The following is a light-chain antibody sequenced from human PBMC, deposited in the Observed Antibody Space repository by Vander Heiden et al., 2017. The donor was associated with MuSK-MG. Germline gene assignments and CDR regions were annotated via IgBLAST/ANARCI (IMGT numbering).Light chain of an antibody. CDR3: QQSDSNPLT. J-gene: IGKJ5*01. CDR2: AAS. CDR1: QNISNY. V-gene: IGKV1-39*01. Sequence: DIQMTQSPSSLSTSVGDRVTISCRASQNISNYLNWYQQKPGKAPKVLIYAASSLESGVPSRFSGSGSGTDFTLTISRLQPEDFATYYCQQSDSNPLTFGQGTLVEIK.